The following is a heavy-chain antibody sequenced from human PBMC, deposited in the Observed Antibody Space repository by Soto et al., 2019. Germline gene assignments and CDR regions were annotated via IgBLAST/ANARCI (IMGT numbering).Heavy chain of an antibody. V-gene: IGHV3-74*01. Sequence: EVHLVESGGDLVQPGGSLRLSCTTAGFNFSSYWVNWVRQAPGKGVEWVSRIKSDGTTTDYADSVKGRFTISRDNGKRTVYLAMNSLRADDTAVYYCPRNAGGRFYGGFDNWGQGTLVIVSS. CDR3: PRNAGGRFYGGFDN. J-gene: IGHJ4*02. D-gene: IGHD1-26*01. CDR2: IKSDGTTT. CDR1: GFNFSSYW.